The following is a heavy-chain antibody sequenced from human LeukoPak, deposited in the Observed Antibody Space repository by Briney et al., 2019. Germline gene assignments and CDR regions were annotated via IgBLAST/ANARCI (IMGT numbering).Heavy chain of an antibody. CDR2: ISSSGSTI. J-gene: IGHJ1*01. D-gene: IGHD3-10*01. CDR3: ARDSYYGSGSYPYFQH. CDR1: GFTFSSYE. Sequence: GGSLRLSCAASGFTFSSYEMNWVRQAPGKGLEWVSYISSSGSTIYYADSVKGRFTISRDNAKNSLYLQMNSLRAEDTAVYYCARDSYYGSGSYPYFQHWGQGTLVTVSS. V-gene: IGHV3-48*03.